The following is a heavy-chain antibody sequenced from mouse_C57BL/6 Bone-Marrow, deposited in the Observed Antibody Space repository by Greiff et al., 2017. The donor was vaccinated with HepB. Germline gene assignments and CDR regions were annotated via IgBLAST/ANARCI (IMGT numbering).Heavy chain of an antibody. CDR3: AREGVITTVVDHWYFDV. Sequence: QVQLQQSGAELARPGASVKLSCKASGYTFTSYGISWVKQRTGQGLWWIGEIYPRSGNTYYNEKFKGKATLTADKSSSTAYMELRSLTSEDSAVYFCAREGVITTVVDHWYFDVWGTGTTVTVSS. V-gene: IGHV1-81*01. J-gene: IGHJ1*03. CDR1: GYTFTSYG. D-gene: IGHD1-1*01. CDR2: IYPRSGNT.